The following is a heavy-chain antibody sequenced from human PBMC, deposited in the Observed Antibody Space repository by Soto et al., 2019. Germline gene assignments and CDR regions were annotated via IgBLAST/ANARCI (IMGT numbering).Heavy chain of an antibody. CDR2: ISAYNGNT. Sequence: GASVKVSCKASGYTFTSYGISWVRQAPGQGLEWMGWISAYNGNTNYAQKLQGRVTMTTDTSTSTAYMELRSPRSDDTAVYYCARDWSYYSSPMPGYWGQGTLVTVSS. D-gene: IGHD6-13*01. V-gene: IGHV1-18*01. CDR1: GYTFTSYG. CDR3: ARDWSYYSSPMPGY. J-gene: IGHJ4*02.